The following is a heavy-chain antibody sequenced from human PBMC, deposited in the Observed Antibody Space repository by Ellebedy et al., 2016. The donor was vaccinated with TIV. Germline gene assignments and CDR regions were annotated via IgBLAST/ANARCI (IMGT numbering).Heavy chain of an antibody. Sequence: PGGSLRLSCAASGFTFSTYWMHWVRQAPGKGLMWVSRINTAGSSTGYADSVKGRFTISRDNAKNTRYLQMNGLRAEDTAVYYCAREVWYPASWGQGTLVTVSS. CDR2: INTAGSST. J-gene: IGHJ4*02. V-gene: IGHV3-74*01. D-gene: IGHD6-13*01. CDR1: GFTFSTYW. CDR3: AREVWYPAS.